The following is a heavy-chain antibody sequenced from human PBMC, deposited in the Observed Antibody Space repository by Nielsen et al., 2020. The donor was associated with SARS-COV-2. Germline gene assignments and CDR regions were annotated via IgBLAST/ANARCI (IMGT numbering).Heavy chain of an antibody. CDR1: GFTFSSYA. V-gene: IGHV3-64*04. J-gene: IGHJ6*02. D-gene: IGHD1-26*01. CDR3: ARGSGSYSYYYGMDV. Sequence: GGSLRLSCSASGFTFSSYAMHWVRQAPGKGLEYVSAISSNGGSTYYADSVKGRFTISRDNAKNSLYLQMNSLRAEDTAVYYCARGSGSYSYYYGMDVWGQGTTVTVSS. CDR2: ISSNGGST.